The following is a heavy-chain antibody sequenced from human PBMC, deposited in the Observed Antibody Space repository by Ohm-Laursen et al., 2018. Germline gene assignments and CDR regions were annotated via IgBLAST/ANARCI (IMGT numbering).Heavy chain of an antibody. CDR2: MYYSGST. CDR1: DGSISSYY. D-gene: IGHD6-19*01. CDR3: ARDLDIAVAATGY. Sequence: SDTLSLTCTVSDGSISSYYWSWIRQPPGKGLEWIGYMYYSGSTNSNPSLKSRVTISVDTSKNQFSLKLRSVTAADTAVYYCARDLDIAVAATGYWGQGTLVTVSA. V-gene: IGHV4-59*01. J-gene: IGHJ4*02.